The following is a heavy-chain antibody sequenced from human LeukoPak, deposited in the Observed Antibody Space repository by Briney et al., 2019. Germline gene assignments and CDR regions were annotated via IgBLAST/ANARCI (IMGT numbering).Heavy chain of an antibody. Sequence: GGSLRLSCVVSGFNFGSHEMSWVRQAPGKGLEWVSYIGGSGSPTHYADSVKGRFTVSRDNAKNSLYLQLNNLRAEDMAVYYCAREIIPTPDTFDIWGQGTVVTVSS. CDR1: GFNFGSHE. V-gene: IGHV3-48*03. CDR2: IGGSGSPT. D-gene: IGHD2-15*01. J-gene: IGHJ3*02. CDR3: AREIIPTPDTFDI.